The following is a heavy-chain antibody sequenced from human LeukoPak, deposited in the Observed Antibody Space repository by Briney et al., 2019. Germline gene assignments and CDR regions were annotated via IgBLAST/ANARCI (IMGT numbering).Heavy chain of an antibody. CDR1: GGSISTYY. Sequence: SETLSLTCTVSGGSISTYYWNWIRQPPGKGLEWXXYIYYSGSTNYNPSLKSRVTISVDTSKNQFSLNLTSVTAADTAVYYCARGAPHHDILTGYFNYWGQGTLVTVSS. CDR3: ARGAPHHDILTGYFNY. J-gene: IGHJ4*02. V-gene: IGHV4-59*01. CDR2: IYYSGST. D-gene: IGHD3-9*01.